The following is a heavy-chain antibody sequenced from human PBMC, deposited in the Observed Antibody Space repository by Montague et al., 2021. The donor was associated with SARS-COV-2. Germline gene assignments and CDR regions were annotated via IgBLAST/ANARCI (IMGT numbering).Heavy chain of an antibody. J-gene: IGHJ6*03. CDR1: GFTFSSYG. Sequence: SLRLSCAASGFTFSSYGMHWVRQAPGKGLEWVAVIWYDGSNKYYADSVKGRFTISRGNSKNTLYLQMNSLRAEDTAVYYCARDYGDYYYYYMDVWGKGTTVTVSS. CDR2: IWYDGSNK. D-gene: IGHD4-17*01. CDR3: ARDYGDYYYYYMDV. V-gene: IGHV3-33*01.